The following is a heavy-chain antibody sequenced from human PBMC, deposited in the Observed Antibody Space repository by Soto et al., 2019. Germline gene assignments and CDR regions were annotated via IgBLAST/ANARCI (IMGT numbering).Heavy chain of an antibody. D-gene: IGHD3-3*01. CDR3: ARDPYDFWSGYWDY. Sequence: ASVKVSCKASGYIFTDYYMHWVRQAPGQGLEWMGWISAYNGNTNYAQKLQGRVTMTTDTSTSTAYMELRSLRSDDTAVYYCARDPYDFWSGYWDYWGQGTLVTVSS. V-gene: IGHV1-18*04. J-gene: IGHJ4*02. CDR2: ISAYNGNT. CDR1: GYIFTDYY.